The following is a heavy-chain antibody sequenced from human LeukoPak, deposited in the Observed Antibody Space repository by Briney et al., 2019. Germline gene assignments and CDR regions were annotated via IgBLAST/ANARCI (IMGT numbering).Heavy chain of an antibody. CDR2: ISGSSSYT. V-gene: IGHV3-11*05. J-gene: IGHJ4*02. D-gene: IGHD2-2*01. CDR1: GFTFSDNY. Sequence: NPGGSLRLSCAASGFTFSDNYMSWIRQAPGKGLEWVSYISGSSSYTNYVDSMKGRFTISRDNSKNTLYLQMNSLRAEDTAVYYCAKDLLLGIVVVPAAKSHFDYWGQGTLVTVSS. CDR3: AKDLLLGIVVVPAAKSHFDY.